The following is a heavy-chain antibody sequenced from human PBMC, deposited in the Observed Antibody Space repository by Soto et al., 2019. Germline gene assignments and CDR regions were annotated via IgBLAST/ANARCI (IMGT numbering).Heavy chain of an antibody. CDR1: GGTYSSSS. CDR3: ARRNYDFWSGYSSTGLDTEIPRTHGMDV. V-gene: IGHV1-69*01. D-gene: IGHD3-3*01. CDR2: IIPIFGTA. Sequence: KACGGTYSSSSSSWVRQSQKQGLEWMGGIIPIFGTANYAQKFQGRVTITADESTSTAYMELSSLRSEDTAVYYCARRNYDFWSGYSSTGLDTEIPRTHGMDVWGQGSTVTVSS. J-gene: IGHJ6*02.